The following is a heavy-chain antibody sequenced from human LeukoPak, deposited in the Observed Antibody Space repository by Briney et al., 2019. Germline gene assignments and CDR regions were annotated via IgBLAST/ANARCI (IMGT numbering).Heavy chain of an antibody. V-gene: IGHV3-53*01. CDR2: IYSGGST. CDR3: ARTGSSRFDY. Sequence: GGSLRLSCAASGFTVSSNYMSWVRQAPGKGLEWVSVIYSGGSTYYADSVKGRFTISRDNFKNTLYLQMNSLRVEDTAVYYCARTGSSRFDYWGQGTLVTVSS. CDR1: GFTVSSNY. D-gene: IGHD1-26*01. J-gene: IGHJ4*02.